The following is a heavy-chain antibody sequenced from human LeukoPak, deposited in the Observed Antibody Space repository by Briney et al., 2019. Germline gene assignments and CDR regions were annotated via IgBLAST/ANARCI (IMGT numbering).Heavy chain of an antibody. Sequence: SETLSLTCAVCGGSFSDYYWTWIRQSPGKGLEWIGEINHNGSSNYNPSLKSRFTLSVDTSKHHFSLKLSSVTAADTAVYYCARGYSVHGAVPHSITQRSYYYMDVWGRGTTVTVSS. J-gene: IGHJ6*03. CDR2: INHNGSS. CDR1: GGSFSDYY. V-gene: IGHV4-34*01. CDR3: ARGYSVHGAVPHSITQRSYYYMDV. D-gene: IGHD3-16*01.